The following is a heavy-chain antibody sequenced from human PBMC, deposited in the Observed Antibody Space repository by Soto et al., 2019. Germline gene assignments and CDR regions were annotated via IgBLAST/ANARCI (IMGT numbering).Heavy chain of an antibody. CDR3: AKGGPQQLVRLGWFDP. CDR2: IYPGDSDT. V-gene: IGHV5-51*01. CDR1: GYSFTSYW. Sequence: GESLKISCKGSGYSFTSYWIGWVRQMPGKGLEWMGIIYPGDSDTRYSPSFQGQVTISADKSISTAYLQMNSLRAEDTALYYCAKGGPQQLVRLGWFDPWGQGTLVTVSS. D-gene: IGHD6-13*01. J-gene: IGHJ5*02.